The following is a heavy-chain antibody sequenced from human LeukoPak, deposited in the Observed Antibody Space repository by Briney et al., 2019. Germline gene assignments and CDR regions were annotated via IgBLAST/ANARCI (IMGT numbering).Heavy chain of an antibody. CDR1: GYTFTSYG. J-gene: IGHJ4*02. Sequence: ASVKVSCMASGYTFTSYGISWVRQAPGQGLEWMGWISAYNGNTNYAQNLQGRVTMTTDTSTSTAYMELRSLRSDDTAVYYCARAPLASGYADYWGQGTLVTVSS. CDR2: ISAYNGNT. CDR3: ARAPLASGYADY. D-gene: IGHD5-12*01. V-gene: IGHV1-18*04.